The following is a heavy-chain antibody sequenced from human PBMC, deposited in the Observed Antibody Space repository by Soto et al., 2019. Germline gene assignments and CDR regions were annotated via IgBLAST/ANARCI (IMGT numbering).Heavy chain of an antibody. CDR1: GGTFSSYA. J-gene: IGHJ6*02. CDR3: ASPSGGYCISTSCYFVYGMDV. CDR2: IIPIFGTA. D-gene: IGHD2-2*01. Sequence: SVKVSCKASGGTFSSYAISWVRQAPGQGLEWMGGIIPIFGTANYAQKFQGRVTITADESTSTAYMELSSLRSEDTAVYYCASPSGGYCISTSCYFVYGMDVWGQGTTVTVSS. V-gene: IGHV1-69*13.